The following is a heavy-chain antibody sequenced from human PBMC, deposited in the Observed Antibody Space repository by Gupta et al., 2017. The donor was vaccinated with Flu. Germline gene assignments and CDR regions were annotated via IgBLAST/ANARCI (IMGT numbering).Heavy chain of an antibody. Sequence: FRGYGMHWVRQAPGKGLEWVAGISYDAGKTFYSDSVKGRFTISRDNSRDTLYLQVDSLRPEDTAVYYCGKTGTTGYYYMDVWGKGTTVIVSS. V-gene: IGHV3-30*19. J-gene: IGHJ6*03. CDR1: FRGYG. CDR2: ISYDAGKT. CDR3: GKTGTTGYYYMDV. D-gene: IGHD1-7*01.